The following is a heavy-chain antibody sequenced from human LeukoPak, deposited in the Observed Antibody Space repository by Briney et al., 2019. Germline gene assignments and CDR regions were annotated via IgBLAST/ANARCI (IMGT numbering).Heavy chain of an antibody. J-gene: IGHJ6*02. CDR3: AKEAGFRPYYYYYGMDV. CDR2: ISGSGGST. CDR1: GFTFSSCA. Sequence: PGGSLRLSCAASGFTFSSCAMSWVCQAPGKGLEWVSAISGSGGSTYYADSVKGRFTISRDNSKNTLYLQMNSLRAEDTAVYYCAKEAGFRPYYYYYGMDVWGQGTTVTVSS. V-gene: IGHV3-23*01.